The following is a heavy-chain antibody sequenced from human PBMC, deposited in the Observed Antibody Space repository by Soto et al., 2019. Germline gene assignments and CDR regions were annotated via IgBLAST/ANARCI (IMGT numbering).Heavy chain of an antibody. V-gene: IGHV4-30-2*01. CDR3: ARGLAVRGSYGLDV. CDR2: VYHNGIT. Sequence: SETLSLTCAVSGASISRGGSSWSWIRQAPGTGLEWIGYVYHNGITNYNPSLKSRVTISVDKSQNQFSLSLNSVTAADTAVYYCARGLAVRGSYGLDVWGQGTTVTVPS. D-gene: IGHD3-10*01. J-gene: IGHJ6*02. CDR1: GASISRGGSS.